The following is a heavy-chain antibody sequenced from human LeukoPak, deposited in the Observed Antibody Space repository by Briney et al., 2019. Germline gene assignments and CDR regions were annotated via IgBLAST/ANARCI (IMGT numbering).Heavy chain of an antibody. CDR3: ARDGDFYDSSGYYYYYYMDV. V-gene: IGHV3-7*01. Sequence: GGSLRLSCAASGFTFSSYWMSWVRQAPGKGLEWVANIKQDGSEKYYVDSVKGRSTISRDNAKNSLYLQMNSLRAEDTAVYYCARDGDFYDSSGYYYYYYMDVWGKGTTVTVSS. CDR1: GFTFSSYW. J-gene: IGHJ6*03. D-gene: IGHD3-22*01. CDR2: IKQDGSEK.